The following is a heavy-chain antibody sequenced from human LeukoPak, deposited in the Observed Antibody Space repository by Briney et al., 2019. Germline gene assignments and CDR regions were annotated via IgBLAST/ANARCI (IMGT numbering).Heavy chain of an antibody. Sequence: PSETLSLTCTVSGGSISSYYWSWIRQPPGKGLEWIGYIYYSGSTKYNTSLKSRVTISVDTSKNQLSLKRSSVTAAHTAVYYCARGGSSGWYDYWGQGTLVTVSS. CDR2: IYYSGST. D-gene: IGHD6-19*01. V-gene: IGHV4-59*01. CDR3: ARGGSSGWYDY. CDR1: GGSISSYY. J-gene: IGHJ4*02.